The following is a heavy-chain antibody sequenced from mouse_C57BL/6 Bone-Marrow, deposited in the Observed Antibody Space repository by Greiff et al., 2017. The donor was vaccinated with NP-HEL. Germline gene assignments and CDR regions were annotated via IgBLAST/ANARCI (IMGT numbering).Heavy chain of an antibody. Sequence: DVQLVESGGGLVQPGGSMKLSCVASGFTFSNYWMNWVRQSPEKGLEWVAQIRLKSDNYATHYAESVKGRLTISRDDSKSSVYLQMNNLRAEDTGIYYCTTDYYGSSLAYWGQGTLVTVSA. CDR3: TTDYYGSSLAY. J-gene: IGHJ3*01. V-gene: IGHV6-3*01. CDR2: IRLKSDNYAT. D-gene: IGHD1-1*01. CDR1: GFTFSNYW.